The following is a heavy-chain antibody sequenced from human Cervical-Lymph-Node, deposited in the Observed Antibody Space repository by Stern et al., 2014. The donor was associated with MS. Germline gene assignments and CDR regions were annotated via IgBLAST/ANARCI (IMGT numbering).Heavy chain of an antibody. J-gene: IGHJ6*02. CDR2: INPSGGSK. CDR3: AREVAGHRLGMMDV. Sequence: QVQLVESGAEVKKPGASGKVSCKASGNTFTSYYMHWVRQPPGQGLEVMGIINPSGGSKSYAQKFQGRVTMTSDTSTSTVYMELSSLRSEDTAVYYCAREVAGHRLGMMDVWGQGTTVTVSS. D-gene: IGHD6-19*01. CDR1: GNTFTSYY. V-gene: IGHV1-46*01.